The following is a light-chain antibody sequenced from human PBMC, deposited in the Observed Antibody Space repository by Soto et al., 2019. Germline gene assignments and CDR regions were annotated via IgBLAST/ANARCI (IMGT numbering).Light chain of an antibody. Sequence: QSVLTQPPSASGTPGQRVTISCSGSSSNIGSHTVNWYQQLPGTAPRLLIYSNTQRPSGVPDRFSGSKSGTSASLAISGLQSEYEDDYYCAAWDDSLNGVVFGGGTKLTVL. CDR1: SSNIGSHT. CDR3: AAWDDSLNGVV. V-gene: IGLV1-44*01. CDR2: SNT. J-gene: IGLJ2*01.